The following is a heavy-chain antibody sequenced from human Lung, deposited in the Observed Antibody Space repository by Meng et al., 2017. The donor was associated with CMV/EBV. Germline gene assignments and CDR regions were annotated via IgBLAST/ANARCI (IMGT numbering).Heavy chain of an antibody. J-gene: IGHJ6*02. CDR3: ARSKRNNYYGSGSYSKNYGMDV. CDR2: INHSGST. Sequence: SETLSLXCAVYGGSFSGYYWSWIRQPPGKGLEWIGEINHSGSTNYNPSLKSRVTISVDTSKIQFSLKLSSVTAADTAVYYCARSKRNNYYGSGSYSKNYGMDVWGQGTTVTVSS. D-gene: IGHD3-10*01. CDR1: GGSFSGYY. V-gene: IGHV4-34*01.